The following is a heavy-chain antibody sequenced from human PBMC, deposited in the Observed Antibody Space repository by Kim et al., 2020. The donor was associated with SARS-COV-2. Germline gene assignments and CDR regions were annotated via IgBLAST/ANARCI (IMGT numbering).Heavy chain of an antibody. V-gene: IGHV3-48*03. D-gene: IGHD1-26*01. CDR3: ARGPPAGEGAFYYYYGMDV. J-gene: IGHJ6*02. CDR2: ISSSGSTI. Sequence: GGSLRLSCAASGFTFSSYEMNWVRQAPGKGLEWVSYISSSGSTIYYADSVKGRFTISRDNAKNSLYLQMNSLRAEDTAVYYCARGPPAGEGAFYYYYGMDVWGQGTTVTVSS. CDR1: GFTFSSYE.